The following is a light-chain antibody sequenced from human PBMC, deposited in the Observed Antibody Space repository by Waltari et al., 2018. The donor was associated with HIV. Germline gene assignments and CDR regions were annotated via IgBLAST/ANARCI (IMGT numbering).Light chain of an antibody. CDR1: QGISSW. CDR3: QQANSFPLT. Sequence: IQMTQSPSSLSASVGDRVPINCRASQGISSWLAWYQQKPGKAPKLLIYSSSSMQSGDPSRFSGSGSGTDFILTISSLQPEDFATYDGQQANSFPLTFGGGTKVEIK. CDR2: SSS. J-gene: IGKJ4*01. V-gene: IGKV1-12*01.